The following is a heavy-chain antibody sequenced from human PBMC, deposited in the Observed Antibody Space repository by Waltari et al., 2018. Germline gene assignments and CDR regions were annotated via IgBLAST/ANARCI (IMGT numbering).Heavy chain of an antibody. V-gene: IGHV4-34*01. CDR1: GGSFSGYY. J-gene: IGHJ1*01. CDR2: INHSGST. Sequence: QVQLQQWGAGLLKPSETLSLTCAVYGGSFSGYYWSWIRQPPGKGLEWIGEINHSGSTNYNPSLKGRVTISVDTSKNQFSLKLSSVTAADTAVYYCARGAGRRIAVAGREYFQHWGQGTLVTVSS. CDR3: ARGAGRRIAVAGREYFQH. D-gene: IGHD6-19*01.